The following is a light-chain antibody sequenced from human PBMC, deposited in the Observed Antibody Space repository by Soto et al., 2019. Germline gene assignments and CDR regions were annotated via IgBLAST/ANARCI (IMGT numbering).Light chain of an antibody. CDR2: KTS. J-gene: IGKJ1*01. Sequence: DIQLTQSPSTLSASVGDRVTITCRASQSISSWLAWYQQKPGKAPNLLIYKTSNLASGVPSRFSGSGSGTEFTLTISSLQPDDFATYYCQYYNDYCWTFGQGTKVEIK. CDR3: QYYNDYCWT. CDR1: QSISSW. V-gene: IGKV1-5*03.